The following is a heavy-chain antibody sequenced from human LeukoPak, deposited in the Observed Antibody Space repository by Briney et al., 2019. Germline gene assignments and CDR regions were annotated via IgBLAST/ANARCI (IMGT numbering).Heavy chain of an antibody. CDR3: ARERGVRYCSSTSCRTTYNWFDP. D-gene: IGHD2-2*01. J-gene: IGHJ5*02. CDR2: IWYDGSNK. Sequence: PGRSLRLSCAASGFTFSSYGMHWVRPAPGKGLEWVAVIWYDGSNKYYADSVKGRFTISRDNSKNTLYLQMNSLRAEDTAVYYCARERGVRYCSSTSCRTTYNWFDPWGQGTLVTVSS. V-gene: IGHV3-33*01. CDR1: GFTFSSYG.